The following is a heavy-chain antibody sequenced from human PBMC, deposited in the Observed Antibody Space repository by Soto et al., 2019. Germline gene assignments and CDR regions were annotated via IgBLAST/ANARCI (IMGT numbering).Heavy chain of an antibody. D-gene: IGHD1-1*01. Sequence: GGSLRLSCAASGFTFDDYTMHWVRQAPGKGLEWVSLISWDGGSTYYADSVKGRFTISRDNSKNSLYLQMNSLRTEDTALYYCGAGPNTHAFDIWGQGTMVTVSS. V-gene: IGHV3-43*01. CDR1: GFTFDDYT. J-gene: IGHJ3*02. CDR3: GAGPNTHAFDI. CDR2: ISWDGGST.